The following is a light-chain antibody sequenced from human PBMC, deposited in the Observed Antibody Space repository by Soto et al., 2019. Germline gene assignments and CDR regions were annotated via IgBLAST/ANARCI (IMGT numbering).Light chain of an antibody. V-gene: IGKV3-15*01. CDR3: QQYNNWPPCT. J-gene: IGKJ1*01. CDR1: QSVSSN. Sequence: EIVMTQSPATLSVSPGERATLSCWASQSVSSNLAWYQQKPGQAPRLLIYGASTRATGIPARFSGSGSGTEFTLTISSLQSEDFAVYYCQQYNNWPPCTFGQGTKVDIK. CDR2: GAS.